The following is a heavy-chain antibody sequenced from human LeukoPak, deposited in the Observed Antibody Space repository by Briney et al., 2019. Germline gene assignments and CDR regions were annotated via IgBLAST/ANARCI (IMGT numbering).Heavy chain of an antibody. D-gene: IGHD6-19*01. CDR3: ARGGDSSGWYVFDY. CDR1: GYTFTSYG. V-gene: IGHV1-18*01. Sequence: ASVKVSCKASGYTFTSYGISWVRQAPGQGLEWMGWISAYNGNTNYAQKLQGRVTMTTDTSTSTAYMDLRSLRSDNTAVYYCARGGDSSGWYVFDYWAREPWSPSPQ. J-gene: IGHJ4*02. CDR2: ISAYNGNT.